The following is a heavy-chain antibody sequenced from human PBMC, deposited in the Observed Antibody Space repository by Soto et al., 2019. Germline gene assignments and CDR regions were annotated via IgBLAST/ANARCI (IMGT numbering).Heavy chain of an antibody. CDR3: ARESEDLTSNFDY. CDR1: GFTFTRYS. J-gene: IGHJ4*02. V-gene: IGHV3-21*06. Sequence: EVQLVESGGGLVKPGGSLRLSCAASGFTFTRYSMNWVLQAPGKGLEWVSSISSTTNYIYYGDSMKGRFTISRDNAKNSLYLEMHSLRAEDTAVYYCARESEDLTSNFDYWGQGTLVTVSS. CDR2: ISSTTNYI.